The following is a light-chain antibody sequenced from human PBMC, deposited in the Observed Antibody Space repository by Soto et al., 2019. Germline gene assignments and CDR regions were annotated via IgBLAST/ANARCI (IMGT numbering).Light chain of an antibody. J-gene: IGKJ1*01. CDR1: QSVSISY. CDR3: QQYGSSPGT. CDR2: GAS. Sequence: EIVLTQSPGTLSLSPGERATLSCRASQSVSISYLAWYQQKPGQAPRLLIYGASSRATGIPDRFSGSGSGKDFPLTISRLGPEDFAVYYCQQYGSSPGTFGQGTKVEIK. V-gene: IGKV3-20*01.